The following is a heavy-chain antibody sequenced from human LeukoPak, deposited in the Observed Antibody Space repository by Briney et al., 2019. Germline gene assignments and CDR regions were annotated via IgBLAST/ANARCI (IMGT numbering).Heavy chain of an antibody. CDR2: IDGSGGRGEKT. CDR1: GFTFSRYA. D-gene: IGHD6-19*01. Sequence: GGSLRLSCEASGFTFSRYAMSWVRQAPGKGLEWVSGIDGSGGRGEKTYYADSVKGRFTISRDNSKNTLYLQMNSLRVDDTAVYYCARAYNSGWSLPFDPWGQGTLVTVSS. J-gene: IGHJ5*02. CDR3: ARAYNSGWSLPFDP. V-gene: IGHV3-23*01.